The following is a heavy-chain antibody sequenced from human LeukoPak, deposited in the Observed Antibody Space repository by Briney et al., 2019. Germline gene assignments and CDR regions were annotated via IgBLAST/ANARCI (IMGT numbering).Heavy chain of an antibody. CDR1: GFTFSSYG. V-gene: IGHV3-30*03. CDR3: ARAAYSSSWPNPDDAFDI. D-gene: IGHD6-13*01. CDR2: ISYDGSNK. J-gene: IGHJ3*02. Sequence: GGSLRLSCAASGFTFSSYGMHWVRQAPGKGLEWVAVISYDGSNKYYADSVKGRFTISRDNAKNSLYLQMNSLRAEDTAVYYCARAAYSSSWPNPDDAFDIWGQGTMVTVSS.